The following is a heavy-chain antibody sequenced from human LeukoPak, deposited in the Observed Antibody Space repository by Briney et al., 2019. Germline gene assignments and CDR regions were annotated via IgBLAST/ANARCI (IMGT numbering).Heavy chain of an antibody. CDR1: GGSISSYY. V-gene: IGHV4-59*01. CDR3: ARDVGGSGWAYNWFDP. Sequence: SETLSLTCTVSGGSISSYYWSWIRQPPGKGLEWIGYTYYSGSTNYNPSLKSRVTISVDTSKNQFSLKLSSVTAADTAVYYCARDVGGSGWAYNWFDPWGQGTLVTVSS. CDR2: TYYSGST. D-gene: IGHD6-19*01. J-gene: IGHJ5*02.